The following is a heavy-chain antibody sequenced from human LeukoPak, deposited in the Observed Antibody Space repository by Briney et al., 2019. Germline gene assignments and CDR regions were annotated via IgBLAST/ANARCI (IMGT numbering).Heavy chain of an antibody. J-gene: IGHJ5*02. CDR1: GGTFSSYA. CDR2: IIPIFGTA. CDR3: ARSEYQPLLYSWFDP. V-gene: IGHV1-69*13. D-gene: IGHD2-2*01. Sequence: GASVKVSCKASGGTFSSYAISWVRQAPGQGLEWMGGIIPIFGTANYAQKFQGRVTITADESTSTAYMELSSLRSEGTAVYYCARSEYQPLLYSWFDPWGQGTLVTVSS.